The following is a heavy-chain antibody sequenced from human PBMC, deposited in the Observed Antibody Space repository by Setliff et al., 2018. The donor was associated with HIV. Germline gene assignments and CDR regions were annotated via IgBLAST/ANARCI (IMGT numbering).Heavy chain of an antibody. D-gene: IGHD3-10*01. J-gene: IGHJ6*03. V-gene: IGHV4-4*08. CDR1: GDSISSYY. CDR3: ARDRRGYYYGSGSCYMDV. Sequence: SETLSLTCTDSGDSISSYYWSWIRQPPGKGLEWIGYIYTSGITDYHPSLKSRVPITGDTSKTQFSLKLSSVTAADTAVYYCARDRRGYYYGSGSCYMDVWGTGTTVTVSS. CDR2: IYTSGIT.